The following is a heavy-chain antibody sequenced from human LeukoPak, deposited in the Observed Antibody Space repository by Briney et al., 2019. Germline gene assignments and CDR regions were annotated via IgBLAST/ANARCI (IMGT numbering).Heavy chain of an antibody. V-gene: IGHV3-74*01. CDR2: INPDASTT. J-gene: IGHJ5*02. Sequence: GGSLRLSCAASEFTFSAYWGHLGRQAPGKGLVWVSLINPDASTTVYADSVKGRFTISRDNAKNTLYLQMNSLRAEDTAVYYCAMSLYSGAYVTWGQGTLVTVSS. CDR1: EFTFSAYW. CDR3: AMSLYSGAYVT. D-gene: IGHD1-26*01.